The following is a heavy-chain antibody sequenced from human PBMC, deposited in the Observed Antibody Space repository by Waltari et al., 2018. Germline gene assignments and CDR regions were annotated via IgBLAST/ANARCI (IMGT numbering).Heavy chain of an antibody. Sequence: EVQLVESGGGLVTPGESLRLSCVASGFSFHSYTMNWVRQAPGKGLEWVSSIGANGDYIYYADSVRGRFTTSRDNARNSLYLQMTGLRVDDSAIYFCASHFEDYYYYMDVWGKGTTVTVSS. CDR1: GFSFHSYT. V-gene: IGHV3-21*04. CDR2: IGANGDYI. J-gene: IGHJ6*03. CDR3: ASHFEDYYYYMDV.